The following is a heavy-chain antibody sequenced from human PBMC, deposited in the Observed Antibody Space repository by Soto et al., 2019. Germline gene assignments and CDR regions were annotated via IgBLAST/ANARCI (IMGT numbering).Heavy chain of an antibody. V-gene: IGHV4-34*01. CDR2: IKHSGGT. CDR1: GGSFSGYY. D-gene: IGHD3-10*01. CDR3: ARTYYYRSGTYFAWFDP. Sequence: QVRLKQRGAGLLKPSETLSLTCDVYGGSFSGYYWSWIRQSPGKGLEWIGQIKHSGGTNYNPLLKSRVTISVDTPRNQFSLKLSSVTAADTAVYFCARTYYYRSGTYFAWFDPGGQGTLVTVSS. J-gene: IGHJ5*02.